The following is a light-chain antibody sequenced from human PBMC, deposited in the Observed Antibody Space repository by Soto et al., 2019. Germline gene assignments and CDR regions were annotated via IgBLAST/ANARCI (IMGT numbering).Light chain of an antibody. Sequence: QSVLTQPPSVSGAPGQRVTISCTGSSSNIGAGYDVHWYQQLPGTAPKLLFYGNSNRPSGVPDRFSGSKSGTSASLAITGLQAEDEADYYCQSYDSSLSGSGVVFGGGTKVTVL. CDR2: GNS. V-gene: IGLV1-40*01. J-gene: IGLJ2*01. CDR3: QSYDSSLSGSGVV. CDR1: SSNIGAGYD.